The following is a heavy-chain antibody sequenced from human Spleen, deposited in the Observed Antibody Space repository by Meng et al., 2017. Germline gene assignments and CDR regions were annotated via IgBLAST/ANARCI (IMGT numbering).Heavy chain of an antibody. J-gene: IGHJ4*02. CDR1: GFTFSSYS. Sequence: VQLVQSGSELKKPGGSLRLSCAASGFTFSSYSMNWVRQAPGKGLEWVSSISSSSSYIYYADSVKGRFTISRDNAKNSLYLQMNSLRAEDTAVYYCARDSLVATIGDYWGQGTLVTVSS. V-gene: IGHV3-21*01. D-gene: IGHD5-12*01. CDR2: ISSSSSYI. CDR3: ARDSLVATIGDY.